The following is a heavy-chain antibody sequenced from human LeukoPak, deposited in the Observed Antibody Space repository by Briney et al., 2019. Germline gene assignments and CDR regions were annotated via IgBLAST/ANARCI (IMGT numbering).Heavy chain of an antibody. CDR1: GGSIRSDGYF. CDR2: IFYTGGT. CDR3: ARRIVLVATANDVLDS. D-gene: IGHD2-15*01. Sequence: SETLSLTCTVSGGSIRSDGYFWASIRQPPGKGLEWIGSIFYTGGTYYNPSLKSRVTISVGTSRNQFSLHVNSVTAADTAVYFCARRIVLVATANDVLDSWGQGTLVTVSS. J-gene: IGHJ4*02. V-gene: IGHV4-39*01.